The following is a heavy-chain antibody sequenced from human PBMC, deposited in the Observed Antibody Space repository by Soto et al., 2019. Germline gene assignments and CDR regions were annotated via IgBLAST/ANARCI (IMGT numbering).Heavy chain of an antibody. J-gene: IGHJ6*02. CDR2: IDPSDSYT. V-gene: IGHV5-10-1*01. Sequence: GESLKISCKGAGFRFTSYWISWVRKKTGKGLEWMGRIDPSDSYTNYSPSFQGHVTISADKSISTAYLQWNSLKASDTAMYYCATSTGGYYDFWSGYYDYYYGMDVWGQGTTVTVSS. CDR3: ATSTGGYYDFWSGYYDYYYGMDV. CDR1: GFRFTSYW. D-gene: IGHD3-3*01.